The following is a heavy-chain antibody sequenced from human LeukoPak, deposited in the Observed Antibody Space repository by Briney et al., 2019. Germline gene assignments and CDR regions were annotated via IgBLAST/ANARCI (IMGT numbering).Heavy chain of an antibody. CDR2: IKQDGSEK. CDR3: ARDPWRRYFDWFTQIDY. J-gene: IGHJ4*02. Sequence: QTGGSLRLSCAASGFTFSSYWMSWVRQAPGKGLEWVANIKQDGSEKYYVDSVKGRFTISRDNAKNSLYLQMNSLRAEDTAVYYCARDPWRRYFDWFTQIDYWGQGTLVTVSS. D-gene: IGHD3-9*01. V-gene: IGHV3-7*01. CDR1: GFTFSSYW.